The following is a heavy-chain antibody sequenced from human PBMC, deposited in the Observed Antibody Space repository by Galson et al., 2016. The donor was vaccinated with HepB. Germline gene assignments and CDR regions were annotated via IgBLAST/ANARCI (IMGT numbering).Heavy chain of an antibody. CDR1: GFIFNNYG. CDR3: AREPVRLDDLLTGPPKNPDY. CDR2: ISDAGSNK. V-gene: IGHV3-30*03. J-gene: IGHJ4*02. Sequence: SLRLSCAASGFIFNNYGMHWVRQAPGRGLGWVAFISDAGSNKYYADSVKGRFTISRDNAKNSLYLQMNSLRAEDTAVYYCAREPVRLDDLLTGPPKNPDYWGQGTLVTVSS. D-gene: IGHD3-9*01.